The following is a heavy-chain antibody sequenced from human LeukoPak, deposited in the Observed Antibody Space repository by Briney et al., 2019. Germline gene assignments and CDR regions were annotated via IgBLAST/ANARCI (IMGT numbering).Heavy chain of an antibody. CDR3: ARETDNNSWSWDI. J-gene: IGHJ3*02. CDR1: GFTFSTYG. CDR2: IWYDGSNK. Sequence: SGGSLRLSCAASGFTFSTYGMHWVRQAPGKGLEWVAVIWYDGSNKYYADSVRGRFTISRDNSKNTLYLQMNSLRAEDTAVYYCARETDNNSWSWDIWGQGTMVTVSS. V-gene: IGHV3-33*01. D-gene: IGHD6-13*01.